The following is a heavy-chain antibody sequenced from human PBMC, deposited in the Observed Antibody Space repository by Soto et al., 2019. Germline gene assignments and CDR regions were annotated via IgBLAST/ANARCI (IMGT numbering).Heavy chain of an antibody. Sequence: EVQLVESGGGLVQRGGSLRLSCAASGFTVSSNYMSWVRQAPGKGLEWVSVIYSGGSTYYADSVKGRFTISRDNSKNTLYLQMNSLRAEDTAVYYCARVGYGGYWYFDLWGRGTLVTVSS. CDR3: ARVGYGGYWYFDL. CDR1: GFTVSSNY. J-gene: IGHJ2*01. CDR2: IYSGGST. D-gene: IGHD4-17*01. V-gene: IGHV3-53*01.